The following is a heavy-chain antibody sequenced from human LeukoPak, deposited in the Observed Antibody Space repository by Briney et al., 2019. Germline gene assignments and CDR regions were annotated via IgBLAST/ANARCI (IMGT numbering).Heavy chain of an antibody. V-gene: IGHV4-31*03. Sequence: SGTLSLTCTVSGGSISSGGYYWSWIRQHPGKGLEWIGYIYYSGSTYYNPSLKSRVTISVDTSKNQFSLKLSSVTAADTAVYYCARGVGSSAARYYYYYYMDVWGKGTTVTVSS. CDR2: IYYSGST. CDR3: ARGVGSSAARYYYYYYMDV. J-gene: IGHJ6*03. D-gene: IGHD2-15*01. CDR1: GGSISSGGYY.